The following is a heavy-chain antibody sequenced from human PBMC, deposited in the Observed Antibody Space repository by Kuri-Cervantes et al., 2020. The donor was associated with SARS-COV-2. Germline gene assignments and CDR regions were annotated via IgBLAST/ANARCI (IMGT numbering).Heavy chain of an antibody. D-gene: IGHD4-17*01. CDR1: GFTFSSYG. CDR2: ISSDGSNK. J-gene: IGHJ6*03. Sequence: GGSLRLSCAASGFTFSSYGMHWVRQAPGKGLEWVAVISSDGSNKYYADSVKGRFTISRDNSKNTLSLQMNSLRAEDTAVYYCARLLKSRTTVTTSVYWYYYYMDVWGKGTTVTVSS. CDR3: ARLLKSRTTVTTSVYWYYYYMDV. V-gene: IGHV3-30*03.